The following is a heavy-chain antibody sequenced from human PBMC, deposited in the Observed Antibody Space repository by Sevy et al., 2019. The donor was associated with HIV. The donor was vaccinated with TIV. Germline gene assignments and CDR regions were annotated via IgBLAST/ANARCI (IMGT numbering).Heavy chain of an antibody. CDR2: ITHNRIT. V-gene: IGHV4-34*01. Sequence: SETLSLTCAVYGGSFRSYYWNWIRQSPGKGLEWIGDITHNRITNYDPSLKSRVTISVETSKTQFSLKLTSVTAADTGLYFCARGPRFFGSPYYMDVWGKGTTVTVSS. J-gene: IGHJ6*03. D-gene: IGHD3-10*01. CDR1: GGSFRSYY. CDR3: ARGPRFFGSPYYMDV.